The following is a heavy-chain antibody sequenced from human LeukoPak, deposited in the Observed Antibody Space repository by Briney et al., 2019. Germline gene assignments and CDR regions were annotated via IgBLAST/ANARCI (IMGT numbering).Heavy chain of an antibody. CDR2: IYSGGST. Sequence: GGSLRLSCAASGFTFSSYWMSWVRQAPGKGLEWVSVIYSGGSTYYADSVKGRFTISRDNSKNTLYLQMNSLRAEDTAVYYCARADYHDAFDIWGQGTMVTVSS. D-gene: IGHD4/OR15-4a*01. CDR1: GFTFSSYW. V-gene: IGHV3-53*01. CDR3: ARADYHDAFDI. J-gene: IGHJ3*02.